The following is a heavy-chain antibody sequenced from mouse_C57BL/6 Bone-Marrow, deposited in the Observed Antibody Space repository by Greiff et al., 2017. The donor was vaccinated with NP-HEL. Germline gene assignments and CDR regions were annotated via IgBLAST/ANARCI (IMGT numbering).Heavy chain of an antibody. D-gene: IGHD1-1*01. CDR2: IDPENGDT. Sequence: EVQLQESGAELVRPGASVKLSCTASGFNIKDDYMHWVKQRPEQGLEWIGWIDPENGDTEYASKVQGKATITADTSSNTAYLQLSSLTSEDTAVYYCTTGRGDYYGLYYFDYWGQGTTLTVSS. V-gene: IGHV14-4*01. CDR3: TTGRGDYYGLYYFDY. CDR1: GFNIKDDY. J-gene: IGHJ2*01.